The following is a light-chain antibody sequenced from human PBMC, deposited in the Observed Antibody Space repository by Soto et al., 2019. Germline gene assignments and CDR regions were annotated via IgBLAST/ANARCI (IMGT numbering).Light chain of an antibody. J-gene: IGKJ5*01. Sequence: DIQMTQSPSSLSASIGDRVTITCRASQFISGYLNWYQQKPGKAPKLLIYSAVSLQGGVPARFSGNRSGTDFNLTISSLQPEDFATYYCQQSFSNLITFCQGTRLEIK. CDR1: QFISGY. CDR3: QQSFSNLIT. V-gene: IGKV1-39*01. CDR2: SAV.